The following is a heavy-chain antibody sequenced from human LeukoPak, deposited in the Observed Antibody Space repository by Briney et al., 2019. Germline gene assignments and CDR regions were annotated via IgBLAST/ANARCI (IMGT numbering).Heavy chain of an antibody. CDR2: ISGSGGST. CDR3: ARDKVGYGGNSAIDY. D-gene: IGHD4-23*01. V-gene: IGHV3-23*01. J-gene: IGHJ4*02. Sequence: GGSLRLSCAASGFTFSSYAMSWVRQAPGKGLEWVSAISGSGGSTYYADSVKGRFTISRDNSKNTLYLQMNSLRAEDTAVYYCARDKVGYGGNSAIDYWGQGTLVTVSS. CDR1: GFTFSSYA.